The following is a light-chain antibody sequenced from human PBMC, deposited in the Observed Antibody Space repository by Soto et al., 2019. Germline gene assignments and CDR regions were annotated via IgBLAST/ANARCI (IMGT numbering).Light chain of an antibody. CDR2: RNR. V-gene: IGLV1-47*01. Sequence: QSVLTQPPSASGTPGQRVTISCSGSSSNIGSNYVYWYQQLPGTVPQLLIDRNRERPSGVPDRFSGSKSGTSASLAISGLRSEDEADYYCAAWDDSLSGVVFGGGTKVTVL. CDR1: SSNIGSNY. CDR3: AAWDDSLSGVV. J-gene: IGLJ2*01.